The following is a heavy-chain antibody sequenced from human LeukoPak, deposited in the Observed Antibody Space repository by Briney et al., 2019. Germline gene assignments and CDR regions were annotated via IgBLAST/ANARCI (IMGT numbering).Heavy chain of an antibody. CDR3: ARDAHIAVAEGMWDV. CDR2: IYYSGST. CDR1: GYSISSGYY. J-gene: IGHJ6*04. D-gene: IGHD6-19*01. Sequence: SETLSLTCTVSGYSISSGYYWGWIRQPPGKGLEWIGSIYYSGSTYYNPSLKSRVTISVDTSKNQFSLKLSSVTAADTAVYYCARDAHIAVAEGMWDVWGKGTTVTVSS. V-gene: IGHV4-38-2*02.